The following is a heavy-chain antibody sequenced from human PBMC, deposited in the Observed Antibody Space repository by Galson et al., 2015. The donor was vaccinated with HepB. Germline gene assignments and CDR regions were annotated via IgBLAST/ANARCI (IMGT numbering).Heavy chain of an antibody. CDR3: ARGPWFGEVTGILVFQH. Sequence: SVKVSCKASGYTFTSYGISWVRQAPGQGLEWVGWINPYNGNTNYAQKLQGRVTMTTGTSTSTAYMELRSLRSDDTAVYYCARGPWFGEVTGILVFQHWGQGTLVTVSS. CDR2: INPYNGNT. D-gene: IGHD3-10*01. CDR1: GYTFTSYG. J-gene: IGHJ1*01. V-gene: IGHV1-18*04.